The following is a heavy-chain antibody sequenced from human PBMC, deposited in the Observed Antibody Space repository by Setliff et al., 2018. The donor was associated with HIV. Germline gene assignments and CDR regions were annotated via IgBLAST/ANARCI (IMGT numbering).Heavy chain of an antibody. CDR1: GFTFSNAW. CDR3: TTDWNSSSWYRYFDY. CDR2: IKSKTDGGTT. V-gene: IGHV3-15*07. Sequence: GGSLRLSCAASGFTFSNAWMNWVRQAPGKGLEWVGRIKSKTDGGTTDYAAPVKGRFTISRDDSKNTLYLQMNSLKTEDTAVYYCTTDWNSSSWYRYFDYWGQGTLVTVSS. D-gene: IGHD6-13*01. J-gene: IGHJ4*02.